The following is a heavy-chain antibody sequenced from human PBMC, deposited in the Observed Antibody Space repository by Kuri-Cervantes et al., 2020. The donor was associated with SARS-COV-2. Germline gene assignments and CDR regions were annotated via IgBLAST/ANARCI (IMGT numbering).Heavy chain of an antibody. CDR1: GFTFSNAW. V-gene: IGHV3-15*07. J-gene: IGHJ4*02. Sequence: GGSLRLSCAASGFTFSNAWMNWVRQAPGKGLEWVGRIKSKTDGGTTYYAAPVKGRFTISRDDSNNTLYLQMNSLKTEDTAVYYCTAWRHSVCGGDCYPVEAYWGQGTLVTVSS. CDR2: IKSKTDGGTT. D-gene: IGHD2-21*01. CDR3: TAWRHSVCGGDCYPVEAY.